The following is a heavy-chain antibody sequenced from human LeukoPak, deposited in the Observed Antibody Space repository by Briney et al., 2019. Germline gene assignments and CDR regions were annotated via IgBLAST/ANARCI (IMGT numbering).Heavy chain of an antibody. D-gene: IGHD3-10*01. CDR1: EFTFSTYG. V-gene: IGHV3-23*01. CDR2: ISDGGSST. CDR3: AKRVRYGSGNYHFDH. Sequence: GGSLRLSCAASEFTFSTYGMSWVRQAPGKGLEWVSAISDGGSSTYYADSVKGRFAISRDNSKNTLYLQMNSLTAEDTAVYYCAKRVRYGSGNYHFDHWGQGTLVTVSS. J-gene: IGHJ4*02.